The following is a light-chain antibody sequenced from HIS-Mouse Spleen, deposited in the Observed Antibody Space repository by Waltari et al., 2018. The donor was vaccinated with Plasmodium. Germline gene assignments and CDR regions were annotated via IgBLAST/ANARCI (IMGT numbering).Light chain of an antibody. CDR2: GAS. Sequence: EIVMTQSPATLSVSPGERATLSCRASQSVSSNLAWYQQKPGQATRLLIYGASTSATGIPARCSGSGSGTEFTLTISSLQSEDFAVYYCQQYNNWSFTFGPGTKVDIK. J-gene: IGKJ3*01. CDR3: QQYNNWSFT. V-gene: IGKV3-15*01. CDR1: QSVSSN.